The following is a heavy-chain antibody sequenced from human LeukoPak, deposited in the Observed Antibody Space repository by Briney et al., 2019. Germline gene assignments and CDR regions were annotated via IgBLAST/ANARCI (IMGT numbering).Heavy chain of an antibody. D-gene: IGHD2-15*01. J-gene: IGHJ6*03. CDR2: IRYDGSND. CDR1: GFTFSGYG. Sequence: PGGSLRLSCAASGFTFSGYGMHWVRQAPGKGLEWVAFIRYDGSNDYYADSVKGRFTISRDKSKNTLSLQMNGLGVEDTAVYYCAKVMPPGRIRFYSYYMDVWGKGTTVSVS. CDR3: AKVMPPGRIRFYSYYMDV. V-gene: IGHV3-30*02.